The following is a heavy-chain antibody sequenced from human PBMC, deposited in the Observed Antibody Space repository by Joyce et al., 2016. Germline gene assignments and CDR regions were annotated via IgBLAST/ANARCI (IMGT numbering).Heavy chain of an antibody. Sequence: QVQLVQSGAEVKKPGSSVKVSCKTYGGTFSNYPISWVRQAPGHGLEWMGGITPIFGATDYAPKFQGRVTITADESTSTAYMELTSLTSKDTAVYYCARCLTPQTYYYTMDVWGQGTTVTVSS. CDR2: ITPIFGAT. D-gene: IGHD3-3*01. CDR1: GGTFSNYP. J-gene: IGHJ6*02. CDR3: ARCLTPQTYYYTMDV. V-gene: IGHV1-69*12.